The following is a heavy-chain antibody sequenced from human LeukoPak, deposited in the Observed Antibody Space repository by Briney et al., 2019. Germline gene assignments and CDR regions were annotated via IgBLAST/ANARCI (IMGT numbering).Heavy chain of an antibody. CDR2: ISGSGGST. Sequence: GGSLRPSCAASGFTFSSYAMSWVRQAQGKGLEWVSAISGSGGSTYYADSVKGRFTISRDNSKNTLYLQMNSLRAEDTAVYYCATPEGPARSYYYYMDVWGKGTTVTVSS. D-gene: IGHD2-15*01. CDR3: ATPEGPARSYYYYMDV. V-gene: IGHV3-23*01. J-gene: IGHJ6*03. CDR1: GFTFSSYA.